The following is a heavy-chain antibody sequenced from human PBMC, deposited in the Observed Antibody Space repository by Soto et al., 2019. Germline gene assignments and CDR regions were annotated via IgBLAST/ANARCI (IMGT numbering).Heavy chain of an antibody. J-gene: IGHJ4*02. CDR2: IGPESGAT. D-gene: IGHD3-22*01. Sequence: GASVKVSCKASGYTFTGHYIHWVRQAPEQGPEWMGEIGPESGATRYAQKFQGRVTMTRDMSNNTLFLQMNSLRAEDTAVYYCAKSRYSDSSGDFYDYWGQGTLVTVSS. CDR1: GYTFTGHY. V-gene: IGHV1-2*02. CDR3: AKSRYSDSSGDFYDY.